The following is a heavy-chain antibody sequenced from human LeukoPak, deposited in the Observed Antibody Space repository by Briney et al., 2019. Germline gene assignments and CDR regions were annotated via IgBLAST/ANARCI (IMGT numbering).Heavy chain of an antibody. D-gene: IGHD4-11*01. CDR2: IIPIFGTT. Sequence: GASVKVSCKASGGTFSNYAISWVRQAPGQGLEWMGRIIPIFGTTNYAQKFQGRVTITADESTSTAYMELSSLRSEDTAVYYCARFLWDYSNSEYYFDYWGQGTLVTVSS. V-gene: IGHV1-69*13. J-gene: IGHJ4*02. CDR3: ARFLWDYSNSEYYFDY. CDR1: GGTFSNYA.